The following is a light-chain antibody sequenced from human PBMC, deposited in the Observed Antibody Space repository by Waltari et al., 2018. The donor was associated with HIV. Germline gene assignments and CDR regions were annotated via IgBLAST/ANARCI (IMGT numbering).Light chain of an antibody. CDR3: QSYDSSLTGSV. V-gene: IGLV1-40*01. J-gene: IGLJ2*01. Sequence: GQRVTISCTGSSSNIGAGYDVHWYQQVPGTAPKLLIYGNNNRPSGVPDRFSASKSGASPSLAITGLQAEDEADYYCQSYDSSLTGSVFGGGTKLTVL. CDR2: GNN. CDR1: SSNIGAGYD.